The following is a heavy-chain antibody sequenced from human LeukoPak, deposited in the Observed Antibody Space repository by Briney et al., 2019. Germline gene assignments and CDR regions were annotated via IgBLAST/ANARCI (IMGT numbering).Heavy chain of an antibody. Sequence: ASVKLSCKASGYTFTSYGISWVRQAPGQGLEWMGWISAYNGNTNYAQQLQGRVTMTTDTSTSTAYMELRSLRSDDTAVYYCARDGALYDSSGYYPVDYWGQGTLVSVSS. V-gene: IGHV1-18*01. D-gene: IGHD3-22*01. CDR3: ARDGALYDSSGYYPVDY. CDR1: GYTFTSYG. J-gene: IGHJ4*02. CDR2: ISAYNGNT.